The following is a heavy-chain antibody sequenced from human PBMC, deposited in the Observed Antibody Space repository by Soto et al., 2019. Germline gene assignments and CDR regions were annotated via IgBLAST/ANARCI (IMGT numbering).Heavy chain of an antibody. Sequence: GGSLRLSCAASGFTFSSYWMYWVRQAPGKGLVWVSRTNSDGSDTSYADSVKGRFTISRDNAKNTLYLQMNSLRAEDTAVYYCARDRGWSLFDYSGQGTLVTVSS. CDR1: GFTFSSYW. D-gene: IGHD6-19*01. CDR3: ARDRGWSLFDY. V-gene: IGHV3-74*01. CDR2: TNSDGSDT. J-gene: IGHJ4*02.